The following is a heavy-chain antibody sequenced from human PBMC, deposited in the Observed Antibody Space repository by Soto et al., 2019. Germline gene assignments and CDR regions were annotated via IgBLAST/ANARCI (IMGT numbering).Heavy chain of an antibody. V-gene: IGHV4-59*01. Sequence: SETLSLTCTVSGGSISSYYWSWIRQPPGKGLEWIGYIYYSGSTNYNPSLKSRVTISVDTSKNQFSLKLSSVTAADTAVYYCARAFCRSTSCYWFDTWGQGTLVTVSS. CDR1: GGSISSYY. CDR2: IYYSGST. J-gene: IGHJ5*02. CDR3: ARAFCRSTSCYWFDT. D-gene: IGHD2-2*01.